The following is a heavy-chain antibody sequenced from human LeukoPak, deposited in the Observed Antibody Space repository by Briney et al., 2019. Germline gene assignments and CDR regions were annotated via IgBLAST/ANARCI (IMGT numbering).Heavy chain of an antibody. CDR1: GYTFTGYY. CDR2: INPNSGGT. D-gene: IGHD6-19*01. Sequence: GASVKVSCKASGYTFTGYYMHWVRQAPGQGLEWMGWINPNSGGTNYAQKFQGRVTMTRDTSISTAYMELSRLRSDDTAVYYCARGQYSSGWYNYYYYYMDVWGKGTTVTISS. V-gene: IGHV1-2*02. J-gene: IGHJ6*03. CDR3: ARGQYSSGWYNYYYYYMDV.